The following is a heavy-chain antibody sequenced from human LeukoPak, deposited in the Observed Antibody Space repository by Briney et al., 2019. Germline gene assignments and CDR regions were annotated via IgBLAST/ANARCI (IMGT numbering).Heavy chain of an antibody. Sequence: PGGSPRLSCEVSGFIFSNYAMSWVRQAPGKGLEWVSAISGSHSSTYYADSVKGRFTISRDNSKNTLSLQMSSLRVEDTAVYYCAKGGYDFWSGYYWYFQHWGQGTLVTVPS. J-gene: IGHJ1*01. CDR2: ISGSHSST. V-gene: IGHV3-23*01. D-gene: IGHD3-3*01. CDR3: AKGGYDFWSGYYWYFQH. CDR1: GFIFSNYA.